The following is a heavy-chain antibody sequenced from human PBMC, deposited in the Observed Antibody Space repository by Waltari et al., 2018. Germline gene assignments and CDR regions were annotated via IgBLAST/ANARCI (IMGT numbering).Heavy chain of an antibody. CDR3: ASYSGSYLDAVDI. D-gene: IGHD1-26*01. Sequence: QVQLQESGPGLVKPSETLSLTCPVSGGSISSYYWSWIRQPPGKGLEWIGYSYYSGSTNDTPSLKSRVTISEATSKNQCSLKLSSVTAADTAVYYCASYSGSYLDAVDIWGQGTMVTVSS. J-gene: IGHJ3*02. CDR2: SYYSGST. CDR1: GGSISSYY. V-gene: IGHV4-59*01.